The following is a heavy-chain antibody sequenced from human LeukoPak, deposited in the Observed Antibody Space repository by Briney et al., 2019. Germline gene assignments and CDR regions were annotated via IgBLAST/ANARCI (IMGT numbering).Heavy chain of an antibody. CDR3: VRGGYSSGFVH. CDR2: ISSSRSTI. Sequence: QSGGSLRLSCAASGFIFSTYSMNWVRQAPGKGLEWISYISSSRSTIDHADSVKGRFTISRDNAKNSLYLQMNSLRAEDTAVYYCVRGGYSSGFVHWGQGTLVTVSS. J-gene: IGHJ4*02. D-gene: IGHD6-19*01. V-gene: IGHV3-48*01. CDR1: GFIFSTYS.